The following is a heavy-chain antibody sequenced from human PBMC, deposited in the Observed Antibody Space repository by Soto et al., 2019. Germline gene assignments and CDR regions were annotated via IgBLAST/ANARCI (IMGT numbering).Heavy chain of an antibody. V-gene: IGHV3-33*01. J-gene: IGHJ4*02. CDR1: GFTFSSYG. D-gene: IGHD6-13*01. CDR3: ASWGIAAGDY. Sequence: QVQLVESGGGVVQPGRSLRLSCAASGFTFSSYGMHWVRQAPGKGLEWGAVIWYDGSNKNYADSVKGRFTISRDNSKNTQYPQMTSPRAGDTAVYYCASWGIAAGDYWGQGTLVTVSS. CDR2: IWYDGSNK.